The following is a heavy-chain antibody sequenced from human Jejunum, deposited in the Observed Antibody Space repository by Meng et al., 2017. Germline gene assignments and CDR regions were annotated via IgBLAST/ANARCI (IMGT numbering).Heavy chain of an antibody. D-gene: IGHD1-26*01. Sequence: LRQESPPGLMKTSQTLSPTCTVAGGSISLCDYFWSWIPQHPVKGMEWIGYIYDTWGNYYNPSLRSRSIISVDTSENQFSLELSSVTSADTAVYFCARVALEAREEVGVSRGHFDYWGQGSLVTVSS. J-gene: IGHJ4*02. CDR1: GGSISLCDYF. V-gene: IGHV4-31*03. CDR3: ARVALEAREEVGVSRGHFDY. CDR2: IYDTWGN.